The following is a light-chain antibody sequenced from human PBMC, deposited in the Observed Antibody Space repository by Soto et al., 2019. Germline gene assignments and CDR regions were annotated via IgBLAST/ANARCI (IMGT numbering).Light chain of an antibody. Sequence: DIQMTQSPSSLSSSVGDRVSITGRASQSITSNLNWYQQKPGKAPRLLIYGASSLQSGVPSRFSGSGSGTDFTLTISSLQPEDFATYYCQQSYSTPPTFGQGTKVDNK. J-gene: IGKJ1*01. CDR2: GAS. CDR1: QSITSN. V-gene: IGKV1-39*01. CDR3: QQSYSTPPT.